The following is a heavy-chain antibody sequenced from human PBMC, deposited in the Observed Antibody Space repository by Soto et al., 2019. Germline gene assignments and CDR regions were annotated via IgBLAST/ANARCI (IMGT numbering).Heavy chain of an antibody. CDR1: GFTFSTYW. CDR3: AGERGDWYFDL. D-gene: IGHD3-10*01. J-gene: IGHJ2*01. CDR2: INSDGSST. V-gene: IGHV3-74*01. Sequence: EVQLVESGGGLVQPGGSLRLSCAASGFTFSTYWMHWVRQAPGKGLVCVSRINSDGSSTSSADSVKGRFTICRDNDRYGLYLDMTRLRAEDSAVYYCAGERGDWYFDLWGRGTLVTVSS.